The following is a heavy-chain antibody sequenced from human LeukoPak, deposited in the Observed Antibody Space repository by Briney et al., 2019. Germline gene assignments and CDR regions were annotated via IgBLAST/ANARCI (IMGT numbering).Heavy chain of an antibody. Sequence: GGSLRLSCAASGFTFSSYSMDWVRQAPGKGLEWVSSISSSSSYIYYADSVEGRFTISRDNAKNSLYLQMNSLRAEDTAVYYCASTEADGYLTIWGQGTLVTVSS. CDR2: ISSSSSYI. CDR1: GFTFSSYS. V-gene: IGHV3-21*01. D-gene: IGHD5-24*01. CDR3: ASTEADGYLTI. J-gene: IGHJ4*02.